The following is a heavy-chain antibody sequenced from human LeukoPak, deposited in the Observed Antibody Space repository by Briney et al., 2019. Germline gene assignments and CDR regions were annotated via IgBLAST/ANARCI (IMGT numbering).Heavy chain of an antibody. V-gene: IGHV3-74*01. J-gene: IGHJ4*02. CDR3: VRGAYSGSLDY. D-gene: IGHD1-26*01. CDR1: GFTLSSYW. CDR2: ISPDGSDT. Sequence: PGGSLRLSCAASGFTLSSYWMHWVRQGPGKGPVWVSRISPDGSDTSYADSVKGRFTISRDNAKNTLYLQMNNLRVEDTAVYYCVRGAYSGSLDYWGQGTLVTVSS.